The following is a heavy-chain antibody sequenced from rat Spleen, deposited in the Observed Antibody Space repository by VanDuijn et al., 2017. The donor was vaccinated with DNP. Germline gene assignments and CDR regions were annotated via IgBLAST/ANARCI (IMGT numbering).Heavy chain of an antibody. CDR2: TSGGGGDT. CDR3: ASYSLIPRMWAY. Sequence: EVQLVESGGGLVQPGRSLKLSCAASGFTFSDYYMAWVRQVPTKGLEWVASTSGGGGDTGYRDSVKGRFTISRDNAKNSLYLQITSLRSEDTATYYCASYSLIPRMWAYWGQGVTVTVSS. CDR1: GFTFSDYY. D-gene: IGHD1-6*01. J-gene: IGHJ2*01. V-gene: IGHV5-25*01.